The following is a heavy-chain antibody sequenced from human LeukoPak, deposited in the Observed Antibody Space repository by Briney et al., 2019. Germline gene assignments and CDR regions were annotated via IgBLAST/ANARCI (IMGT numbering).Heavy chain of an antibody. D-gene: IGHD2-2*01. V-gene: IGHV3-30-3*01. CDR3: ARQAQLPSPSYYYYYGMDV. CDR2: ISYDGSNK. Sequence: GRSPRLSCAASGFTFSSYAMHWVRQAPGKGLEWVAVISYDGSNKYYADSVKGRFTISRDNSKNTLYLQMNSLRAEDTAVYYCARQAQLPSPSYYYYYGMDVWGQGTTVTVSS. CDR1: GFTFSSYA. J-gene: IGHJ6*02.